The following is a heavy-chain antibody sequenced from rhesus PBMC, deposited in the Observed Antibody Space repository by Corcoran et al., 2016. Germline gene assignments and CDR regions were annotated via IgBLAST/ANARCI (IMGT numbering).Heavy chain of an antibody. CDR3: ARRPGSGGYDY. J-gene: IGHJ4*01. V-gene: IGHV2-1*01. CDR1: GFSLSTSGMG. CDR2: IYWDDDK. D-gene: IGHD6-37*01. Sequence: QVTLKESGPALVKPTQPLTLTCTFSGFSLSTSGMGVGWIRQPSRKTLEWLAHIYWDDDKRYSTSLKSRLTISKDTSKNQVVLTMTNMDPVDTATYYCARRPGSGGYDYWGQGVLVTVSA.